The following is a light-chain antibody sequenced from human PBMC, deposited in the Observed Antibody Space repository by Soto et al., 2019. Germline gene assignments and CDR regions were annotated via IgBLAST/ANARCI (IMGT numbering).Light chain of an antibody. CDR1: QSVLYSSNNKNY. CDR3: QQYSNTPQS. V-gene: IGKV4-1*01. J-gene: IGKJ1*01. Sequence: DIVMTQSPDSLAVSLGERATINCKSSQSVLYSSNNKNYLAWYQQKPGQPPRLLIYWASTRESGVPDRFSGSGSGTDLTLTISSLQAEDVAVYYCQQYSNTPQSFGQGTKVEIK. CDR2: WAS.